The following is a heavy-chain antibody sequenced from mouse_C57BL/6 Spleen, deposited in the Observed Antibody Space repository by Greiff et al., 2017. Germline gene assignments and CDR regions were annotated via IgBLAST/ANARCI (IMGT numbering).Heavy chain of an antibody. V-gene: IGHV5-9-1*02. Sequence: EVKLVESGEGLVKPGGSLKLSCAASGFTFSSYAMSWVRQTPEKRLERVAYISSGGDYIYYADTVKGRFTISRDNARNTLYLQMSSLKSEDTAMYYCTRAGGYDYGGAYWGQGTLVTVSA. D-gene: IGHD2-4*01. CDR3: TRAGGYDYGGAY. J-gene: IGHJ3*01. CDR1: GFTFSSYA. CDR2: ISSGGDYI.